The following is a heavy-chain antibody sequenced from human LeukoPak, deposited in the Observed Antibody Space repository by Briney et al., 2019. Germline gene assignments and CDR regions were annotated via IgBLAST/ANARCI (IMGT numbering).Heavy chain of an antibody. CDR3: ARNYYGSGSYYALDY. D-gene: IGHD3-10*01. J-gene: IGHJ4*02. CDR2: ISAYNGNT. CDR1: GYTFTSYG. Sequence: ASVKVSCKASGYTFTSYGIRWVRQAPGQGLEWMGWISAYNGNTNYAQKLQGRVTMTTDTSTSTAYMELRSLRSDDTAVYYCARNYYGSGSYYALDYWGQGTLVTVSS. V-gene: IGHV1-18*01.